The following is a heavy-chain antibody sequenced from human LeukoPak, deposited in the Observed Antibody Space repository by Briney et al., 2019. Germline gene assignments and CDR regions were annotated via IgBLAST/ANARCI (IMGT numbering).Heavy chain of an antibody. CDR1: GYTFTGYY. V-gene: IGHV1-2*02. CDR2: INPNSGGT. J-gene: IGHJ4*02. Sequence: ASVKVSCKASGYTFTGYYMHWVRQAPGQGLEWMGWINPNSGGTNYAQKFQGRVTMTRDTSISTAYMELSRLRSDDTAVYYCAREEYGLRFLEWLSHFDYWGQGTLVTVSS. CDR3: AREEYGLRFLEWLSHFDY. D-gene: IGHD3-3*01.